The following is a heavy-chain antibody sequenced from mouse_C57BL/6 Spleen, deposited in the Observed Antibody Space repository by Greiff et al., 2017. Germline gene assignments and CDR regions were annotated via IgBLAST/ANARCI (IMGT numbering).Heavy chain of an antibody. CDR1: GYSITSGYY. D-gene: IGHD1-1*01. J-gene: IGHJ4*01. V-gene: IGHV3-6*01. CDR3: ARDSGSSPNYYAMDY. CDR2: ISYDGSN. Sequence: EVKLVESGPGLVKPSQSLSLTCSVTGYSITSGYYWNWIRQFPGNKLEWMGYISYDGSNNYNPSLKNRISITRDTSKNQFFLKLNSVTTEDTATYYCARDSGSSPNYYAMDYWGQGTSVTVSS.